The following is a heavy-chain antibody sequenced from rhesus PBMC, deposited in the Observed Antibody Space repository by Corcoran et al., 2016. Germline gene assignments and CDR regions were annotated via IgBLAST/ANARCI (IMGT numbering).Heavy chain of an antibody. CDR1: GGSIRDDYY. Sequence: QVQLQGSGPGLVKPSETLSLTCAVSGGSIRDDYYWTRIRQPPGKGCEWIGNLYGRGRGTTHNPSLHTRVSISLAPSTHQFSLKLSSLTAADTALYYCAGSGWTFASWGQGVLVTVSS. CDR3: AGSGWTFAS. CDR2: LYGRGRGT. D-gene: IGHD6-31*01. V-gene: IGHV4-106*01. J-gene: IGHJ4*01.